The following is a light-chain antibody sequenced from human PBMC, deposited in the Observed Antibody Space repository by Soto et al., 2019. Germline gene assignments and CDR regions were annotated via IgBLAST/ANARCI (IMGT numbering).Light chain of an antibody. CDR1: QSVTSSY. J-gene: IGKJ4*01. V-gene: IGKV3-20*01. CDR2: GAS. Sequence: EIVLTQSPGTLSLSPGERATLSCRASQSVTSSYLAWYQQKLGQAPRLLIYGASTRATGIPDRFSGSGSVTDFTLTISRLEPEDFAVYYCQQYGSSPPLSFGGGTKVEIK. CDR3: QQYGSSPPLS.